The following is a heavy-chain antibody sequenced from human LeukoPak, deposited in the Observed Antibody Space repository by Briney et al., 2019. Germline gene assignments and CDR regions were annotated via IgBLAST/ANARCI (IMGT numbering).Heavy chain of an antibody. V-gene: IGHV1-18*01. CDR3: VSHPGYCSSTSCSVDY. Sequence: ASVKVSCKASGYTFTSYGISGVRQAPGQGLEWMGWISAYNGNTNYAQKFQGRVTITTDESTSTAYMELSSLRSEDTAVYYCVSHPGYCSSTSCSVDYWGQGTPVTVSS. CDR1: GYTFTSYG. CDR2: ISAYNGNT. J-gene: IGHJ4*02. D-gene: IGHD2-2*01.